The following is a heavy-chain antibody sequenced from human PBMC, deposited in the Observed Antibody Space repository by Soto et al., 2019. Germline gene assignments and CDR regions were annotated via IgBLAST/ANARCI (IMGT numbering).Heavy chain of an antibody. D-gene: IGHD3-22*01. CDR1: GGSISSGGYY. Sequence: QVQLQESGPGLVKPSQTLSLTCTVSGGSISSGGYYWSWIRQHPGKGLEWTGYIYYSGSTYYNPSLKKRVTISVDTSKNQFSLKLSSVTAADTAVYYCARGGDYYYVSSGHSWGYWDFDLWGRGTLVTVSS. CDR3: ARGGDYYYVSSGHSWGYWDFDL. CDR2: IYYSGST. J-gene: IGHJ2*01. V-gene: IGHV4-31*03.